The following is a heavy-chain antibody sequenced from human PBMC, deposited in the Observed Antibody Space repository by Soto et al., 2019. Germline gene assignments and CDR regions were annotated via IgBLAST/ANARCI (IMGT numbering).Heavy chain of an antibody. CDR2: IYYSGST. CDR1: GGSISSSSYY. J-gene: IGHJ6*02. Sequence: QLQESGPGLVKPSETLSLTCTVSGGSISSSSYYWGWIRQPPGKGLEWIGSIYYSGSTYYNPSLKSRVTISVDTSKNQFSLKLSSVTAADTAVYYCARRDYYYYGMDVWGQGTTVTVSS. CDR3: ARRDYYYYGMDV. V-gene: IGHV4-39*01.